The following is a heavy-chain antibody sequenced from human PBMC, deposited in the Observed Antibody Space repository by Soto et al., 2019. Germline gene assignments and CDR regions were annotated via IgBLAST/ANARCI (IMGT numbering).Heavy chain of an antibody. CDR3: ARASGVALTGTASYDLDV. CDR1: GFTFSYYA. J-gene: IGHJ6*02. V-gene: IGHV3-64*01. CDR2: ISSNGGSR. Sequence: HPGGSLRLSCAASGFTFSYYAMHWVRQAPGKGLEYVSGISSNGGSRYYVTSVKGRFSISRDNSKNTLYLQMGSLRTEDMAIYYCARASGVALTGTASYDLDVWPQATKVTLSS. D-gene: IGHD6-13*01.